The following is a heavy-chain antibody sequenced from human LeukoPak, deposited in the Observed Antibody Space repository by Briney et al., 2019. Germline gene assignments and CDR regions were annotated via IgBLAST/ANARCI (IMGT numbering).Heavy chain of an antibody. CDR3: ARDHESDGYPTSDY. Sequence: GGSLRLSCTASGFPFIEYSMNWVRQAPGKGLEWISYIGIDSGNTKYADSVRGRFTISADKAKNSLYLQMNSLRVEDTAVYYCARDHESDGYPTSDYWGQGTLVTVSS. D-gene: IGHD3-22*01. J-gene: IGHJ4*02. CDR1: GFPFIEYS. V-gene: IGHV3-48*01. CDR2: IGIDSGNT.